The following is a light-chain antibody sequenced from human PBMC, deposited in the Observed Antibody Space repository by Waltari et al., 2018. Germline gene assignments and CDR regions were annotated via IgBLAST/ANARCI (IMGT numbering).Light chain of an antibody. CDR1: QYISNN. Sequence: EIVMTQSRAALSVSPGGRATLSCSASQYISNNLTWYQHKPRQPPRLLISGASTRAAGVPARFSGSGSGTEFSLTISSLQSEDSAIYFCQQYNTWPPSTFGQGTKLEIK. CDR2: GAS. V-gene: IGKV3-15*01. CDR3: QQYNTWPPST. J-gene: IGKJ2*02.